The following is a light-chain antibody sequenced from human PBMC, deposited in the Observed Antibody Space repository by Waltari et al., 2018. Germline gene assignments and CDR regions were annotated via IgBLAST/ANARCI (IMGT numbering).Light chain of an antibody. V-gene: IGLV2-14*01. CDR1: SSDVGGYNY. J-gene: IGLJ2*01. CDR3: TSYTSGSTLEV. Sequence: QSALTQPASVSGSPGQSITISCTGTSSDVGGYNYVSWYQQHPGKAPKLMIYEVSNRPAGVSYRFSGSKSGNTASLTISGLQTEDEADYYCTSYTSGSTLEVFGGGTKLTVL. CDR2: EVS.